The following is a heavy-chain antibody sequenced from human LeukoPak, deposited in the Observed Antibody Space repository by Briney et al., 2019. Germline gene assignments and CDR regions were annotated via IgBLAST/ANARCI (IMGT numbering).Heavy chain of an antibody. V-gene: IGHV4-59*01. CDR1: XGXMSXYY. Sequence: PSETLSLXXXXXXGXMSXYYWSWLRQPPGEGLEWIGCIHYSGGTNYNPSLKSRVTISVDTSKNHFSLKLSSVTAADTALYYCARGAGWYDSWGQGNLVTVSS. CDR2: IHYSGGT. D-gene: IGHD6-19*01. CDR3: ARGAGWYDS. J-gene: IGHJ5*01.